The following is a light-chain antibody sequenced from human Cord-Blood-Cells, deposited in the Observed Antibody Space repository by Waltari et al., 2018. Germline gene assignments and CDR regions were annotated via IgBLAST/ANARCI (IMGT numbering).Light chain of an antibody. CDR1: SSNIGAGYD. J-gene: IGLJ1*01. CDR3: QSYDSSLSGYV. CDR2: GNS. Sequence: QSVLTQPPSVSGAPGQRVTISCTGSSSNIGAGYDVPWYQQLPGTAPKLLIYGNSNRPSGVPDRFSGSKSGTSASLAITGLQAEDGADYYCQSYDSSLSGYVFGTGTKVTVL. V-gene: IGLV1-40*01.